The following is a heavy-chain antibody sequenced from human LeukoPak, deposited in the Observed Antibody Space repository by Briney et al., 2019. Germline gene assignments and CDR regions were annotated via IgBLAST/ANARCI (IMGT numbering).Heavy chain of an antibody. CDR3: ARESGSYSSSYRFDS. V-gene: IGHV4-34*01. CDR2: ISHSGST. D-gene: IGHD6-6*01. Sequence: SETLSLTCAVYGGSFSGYYWSWIRQPPGKGLEWIGDISHSGSTNYNPSLKSRVTISVDTSKNQFSLHLNSVTPEDTAVYYCARESGSYSSSYRFDSWGQGTLVTVSS. J-gene: IGHJ4*02. CDR1: GGSFSGYY.